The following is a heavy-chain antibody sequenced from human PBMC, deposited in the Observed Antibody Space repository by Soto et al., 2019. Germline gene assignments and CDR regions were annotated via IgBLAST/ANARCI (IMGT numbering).Heavy chain of an antibody. CDR1: GGSISSGGYS. CDR2: IYHSGST. Sequence: TSETLSLTCAVSGGSISSGGYSWSWIRQPPGKGLEWIGYIYHSGSTYYNPSLKSRVTISVDKSKNQVSLKLSSVTAADTAVYYCVRDNLVGHSYGNQIHALDNWGQGTKVTVSS. D-gene: IGHD5-18*01. J-gene: IGHJ3*02. V-gene: IGHV4-30-2*01. CDR3: VRDNLVGHSYGNQIHALDN.